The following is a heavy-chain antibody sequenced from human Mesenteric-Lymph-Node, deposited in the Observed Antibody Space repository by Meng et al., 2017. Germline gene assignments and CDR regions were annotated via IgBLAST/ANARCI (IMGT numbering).Heavy chain of an antibody. Sequence: HVQLQQWGAGLLKPSEPLSLTCAVNGGSLSGAYWYWIRQPPGKGLEWIGEIIHGGSPSYNPSLKSRVTISIDTSKNQLSLMLSSVTAADTAVYYCARRPTGIDYWGQGTLVTVSS. CDR2: IIHGGSP. V-gene: IGHV4-34*12. CDR1: GGSLSGAY. J-gene: IGHJ4*02. D-gene: IGHD2-8*02. CDR3: ARRPTGIDY.